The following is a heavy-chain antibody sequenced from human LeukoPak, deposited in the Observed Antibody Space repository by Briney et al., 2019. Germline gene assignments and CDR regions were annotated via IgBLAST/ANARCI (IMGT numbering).Heavy chain of an antibody. V-gene: IGHV4-39*07. D-gene: IGHD5-12*01. CDR1: GGSISSSSYY. CDR3: ARGLVATIHYYYYYYMDV. CDR2: IYYSGST. J-gene: IGHJ6*03. Sequence: SETLSLTCTVSGGSISSSSYYWGWIRQPPGKGLEWIGSIYYSGSTYYNPSLKSRVTISVDTSKNQFSLKLSSVTAADTAVYYCARGLVATIHYYYYYYMDVWGKGTTVTVSS.